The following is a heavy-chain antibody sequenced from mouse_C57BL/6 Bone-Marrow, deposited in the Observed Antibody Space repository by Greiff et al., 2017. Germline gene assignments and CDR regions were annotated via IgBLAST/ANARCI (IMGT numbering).Heavy chain of an antibody. CDR3: ARCDYDYDEDWYFDV. CDR1: GYTFTNYY. D-gene: IGHD2-4*01. V-gene: IGHV1-26*01. J-gene: IGHJ1*03. Sequence: EVQLQQSGPELVKPGASVKISCKASGYTFTNYYMNWVKQSHGKSLEWIGDINPNNGGTSSNQKFKGKATLTVDKSSSTAYMELRSLTSADSAVYYCARCDYDYDEDWYFDVWGTGTTVTVSS. CDR2: INPNNGGT.